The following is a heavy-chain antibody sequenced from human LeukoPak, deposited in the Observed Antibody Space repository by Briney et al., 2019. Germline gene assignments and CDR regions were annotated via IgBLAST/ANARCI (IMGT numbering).Heavy chain of an antibody. Sequence: ASVKVSCKASGYTFTSYAMHWVRQAPGQRLEWMGWSNAGNGNTKYSQEFQGRVTMTRNTSISTAYMELSSLRSEDTAVYYCARTRAAAGISGAFDIWGQGTMVTVSS. CDR2: SNAGNGNT. V-gene: IGHV1-3*02. D-gene: IGHD6-13*01. J-gene: IGHJ3*02. CDR1: GYTFTSYA. CDR3: ARTRAAAGISGAFDI.